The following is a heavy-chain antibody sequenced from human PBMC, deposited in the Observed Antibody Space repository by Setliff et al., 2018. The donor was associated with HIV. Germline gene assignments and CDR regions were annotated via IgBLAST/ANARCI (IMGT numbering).Heavy chain of an antibody. V-gene: IGHV4-39*07. CDR3: AREVRWELPQGFDH. J-gene: IGHJ4*02. CDR2: IAYTGSG. D-gene: IGHD1-26*01. Sequence: PSETLSLTCTVSGGSISSRNFHWGWIRQPPGKGLEWIGSIAYTGSGYYNSSLKSRVTISVDTSRNECSLKLTSVTAADTAVYYCAREVRWELPQGFDHWGQGSQVTVSS. CDR1: GGSISSRNFH.